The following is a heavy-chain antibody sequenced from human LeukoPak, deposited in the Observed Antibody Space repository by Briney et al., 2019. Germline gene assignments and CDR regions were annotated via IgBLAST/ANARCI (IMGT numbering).Heavy chain of an antibody. CDR2: ISAYNGNT. D-gene: IGHD3-22*01. CDR3: ARDAPYDSSGYPYYYYGMDV. Sequence: GASVKVSCKASGYTFTSYGISWVRQAPGQGLEWMGWISAYNGNTNYAQKLQGRDTMTTDTSTSTAYMELRSLRSDDTAVYYCARDAPYDSSGYPYYYYGMDVWGQGTTVTVSS. V-gene: IGHV1-18*01. J-gene: IGHJ6*02. CDR1: GYTFTSYG.